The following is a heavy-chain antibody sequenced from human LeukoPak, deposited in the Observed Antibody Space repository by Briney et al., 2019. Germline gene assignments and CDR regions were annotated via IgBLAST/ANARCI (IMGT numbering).Heavy chain of an antibody. D-gene: IGHD6-19*01. CDR2: IYYSGST. CDR3: ARAPPNSSGWCRSYWYFDL. CDR1: GGSISSYY. V-gene: IGHV4-59*01. Sequence: SETLSLTCTVSGGSISSYYWSWIRQPPGKGLEWIGYIYYSGSTNYNPSLKSRVTISVDTSKNQFSLKLSSVTAADTAVYYCARAPPNSSGWCRSYWYFDLWGRGTLVTVSS. J-gene: IGHJ2*01.